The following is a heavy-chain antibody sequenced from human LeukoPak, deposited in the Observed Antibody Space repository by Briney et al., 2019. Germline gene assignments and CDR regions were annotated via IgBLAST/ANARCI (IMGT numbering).Heavy chain of an antibody. Sequence: SETLSLTCSVSGVSISSYYWSWIRQPPGKGLEWIGYIYYGGSTDYNPSLKSRVTISKDTSKTQFSLRLSSVTAADTAVYYCARARLDSSGRFDYWGQGTLVTVSS. CDR2: IYYGGST. V-gene: IGHV4-59*01. J-gene: IGHJ4*02. CDR1: GVSISSYY. D-gene: IGHD3-22*01. CDR3: ARARLDSSGRFDY.